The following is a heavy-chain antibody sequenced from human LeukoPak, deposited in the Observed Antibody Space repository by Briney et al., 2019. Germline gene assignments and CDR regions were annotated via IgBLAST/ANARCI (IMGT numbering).Heavy chain of an antibody. D-gene: IGHD6-13*01. V-gene: IGHV3-7*01. CDR1: GFTFSSYW. CDR3: ARDLGGVAAAGRSDFDY. Sequence: HAGGSLRLSCAASGFTFSSYWMSWVRQAPGKGLEWVANIKQDGSEKYYVDSVKGRFTISRDNAKNSLYLQMNSLRAEDTAVYYCARDLGGVAAAGRSDFDYWGQGTLVTVSS. J-gene: IGHJ4*02. CDR2: IKQDGSEK.